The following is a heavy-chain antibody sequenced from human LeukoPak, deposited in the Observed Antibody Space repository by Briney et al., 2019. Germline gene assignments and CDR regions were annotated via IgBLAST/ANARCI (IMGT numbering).Heavy chain of an antibody. V-gene: IGHV3-23*01. D-gene: IGHD3-22*01. CDR1: GFTFSSYA. CDR3: AKDRSTYYYDSSGFYPDAFDI. J-gene: IGHJ3*02. CDR2: ISNSGDRT. Sequence: QSGGSLRLSCAASGFTFSSYAMNWVRQAPGKGLEWVSTISNSGDRTYYADSVKGRFTISRDNSKNTLYLQMNSLRVEDTAVYYCAKDRSTYYYDSSGFYPDAFDIWGQGTMVTVSS.